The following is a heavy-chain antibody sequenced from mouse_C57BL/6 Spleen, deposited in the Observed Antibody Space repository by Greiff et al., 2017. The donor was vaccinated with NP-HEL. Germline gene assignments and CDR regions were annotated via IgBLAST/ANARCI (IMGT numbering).Heavy chain of an antibody. V-gene: IGHV5-16*01. Sequence: EVKVEESEGGLVQPGSSMKLSCTASGFTFSDYYMAWVRQVPEKGLEWVANINYDGSSTYYLDSLTSRFIISRDNAKNILYLQMSSLKSEDTATYYCARVYGSSRYWYFDVWGTGTTVTVSS. D-gene: IGHD1-1*01. CDR1: GFTFSDYY. CDR2: INYDGSST. CDR3: ARVYGSSRYWYFDV. J-gene: IGHJ1*03.